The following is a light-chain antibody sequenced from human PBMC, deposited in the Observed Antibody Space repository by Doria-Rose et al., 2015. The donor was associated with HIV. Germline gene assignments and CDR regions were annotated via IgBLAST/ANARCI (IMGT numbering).Light chain of an antibody. V-gene: IGKV3-20*01. Sequence: TQSPGTLSLSPGERATLSCRASQRAKSSYLAWYQQQPGQAPRLPIYDASTRATGIPDRFSGSGSGTDFTLTISRLEPEDVAVYYCQQYGTSRGTFGQGTRLEIK. CDR1: QRAKSSY. CDR2: DAS. J-gene: IGKJ5*01. CDR3: QQYGTSRGT.